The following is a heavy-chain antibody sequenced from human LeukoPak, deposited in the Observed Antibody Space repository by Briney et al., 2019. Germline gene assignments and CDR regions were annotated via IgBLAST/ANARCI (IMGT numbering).Heavy chain of an antibody. CDR1: GGSFTGYY. D-gene: IGHD5-12*01. CDR3: ACHAVRYSAYDREEDAFDI. V-gene: IGHV4-34*01. Sequence: SETLSLTCALYGGSFTGYYWRWIRQPPGKGLEWIGEINHGGSTKYNPSLKSRVTISVDTSTKQFFLRLTSVTAADTAVYYCACHAVRYSAYDREEDAFDIWGQGTMVTVSS. J-gene: IGHJ3*02. CDR2: INHGGST.